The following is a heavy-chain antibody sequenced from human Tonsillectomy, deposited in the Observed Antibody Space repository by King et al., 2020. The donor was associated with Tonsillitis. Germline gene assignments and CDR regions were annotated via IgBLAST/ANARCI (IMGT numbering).Heavy chain of an antibody. CDR2: ISYDGSNK. V-gene: IGHV3-30*18. CDR3: AKGVYSGSYSPAEYFQH. D-gene: IGHD1-26*01. J-gene: IGHJ1*01. CDR1: GFTFSSYG. Sequence: VQLVESGGGVVQPGRSLRLSCAASGFTFSSYGMHWVRQAPGKGLEWVAVISYDGSNKYYADSVKGRFTISRDNSKITRYLQMNSLRAEDTAVYYCAKGVYSGSYSPAEYFQHWGQGTLVTVSS.